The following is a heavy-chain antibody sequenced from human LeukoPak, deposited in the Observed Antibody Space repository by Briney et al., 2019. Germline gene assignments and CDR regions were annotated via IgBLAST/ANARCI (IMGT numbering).Heavy chain of an antibody. D-gene: IGHD3-16*01. J-gene: IGHJ5*02. CDR3: AKDWTPHNRVYDCLDA. CDR1: GLAFGVHA. V-gene: IGHV3-23*01. CDR2: IGSGADL. Sequence: GGSLRLSCVGSGLAFGVHAMSWVRQAPGKGPEWVATIGSGADLFYAESVKGRFTISRDDPRNTVWLQMNSLRAEDTALYYCAKDWTPHNRVYDCLDAWGQGTQVTVSS.